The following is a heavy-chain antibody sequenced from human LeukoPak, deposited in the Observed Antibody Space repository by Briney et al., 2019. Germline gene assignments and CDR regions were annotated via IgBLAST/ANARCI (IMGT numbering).Heavy chain of an antibody. Sequence: PSETLSLTCAVYGGSFSGYYWSWIRQPPGKGLEWIGSIYYSGSTYYNPSLKSRVTISVDTSKNQFSLKLSSVTAADTAVYYCARVSVDSSGYYYAADYWGQGTLVTVSS. CDR2: IYYSGST. V-gene: IGHV4-34*01. CDR1: GGSFSGYY. J-gene: IGHJ4*02. CDR3: ARVSVDSSGYYYAADY. D-gene: IGHD3-22*01.